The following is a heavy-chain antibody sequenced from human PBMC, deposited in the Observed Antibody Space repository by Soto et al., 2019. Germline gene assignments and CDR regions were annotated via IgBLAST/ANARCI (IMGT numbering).Heavy chain of an antibody. V-gene: IGHV1-3*01. D-gene: IGHD1-7*01. CDR3: ARGVVELPYYYYYYMDV. CDR1: GYTFTSYA. CDR2: INAGNGNT. Sequence: QVQLVQSGAEVKKPGASVKVSCKASGYTFTSYAMHWVRQAPGQRLEWMGWINAGNGNTKYSQKFQGRVTITRDTSASTAYMELSSLRSEDTAVYYCARGVVELPYYYYYYMDVWGKGTTVTVSS. J-gene: IGHJ6*03.